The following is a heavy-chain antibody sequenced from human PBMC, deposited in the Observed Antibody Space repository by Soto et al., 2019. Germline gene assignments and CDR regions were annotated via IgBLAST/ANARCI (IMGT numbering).Heavy chain of an antibody. CDR2: INHSGST. D-gene: IGHD3-10*01. CDR3: ARGLAWRQRGKYYFDY. J-gene: IGHJ4*02. CDR1: GGSFSGYY. Sequence: QVQLQQWGAGLLKPSETLSLTCAVYGGSFSGYYWSWIRQPPGKGLEWIGEINHSGSTNYNPSLKSRVTISVDTYKNQCSLKLSSVTAADTAVYYCARGLAWRQRGKYYFDYWGQGTRVTVSS. V-gene: IGHV4-34*01.